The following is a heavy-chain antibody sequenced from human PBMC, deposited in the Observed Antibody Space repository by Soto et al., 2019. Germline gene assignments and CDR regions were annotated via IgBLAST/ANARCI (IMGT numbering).Heavy chain of an antibody. Sequence: PGGSLRLSCAASGFVFRNYAMHCVRQAPGKGLEWVAVISYDGSSKYCADSVKGRFTISRDNSKNTLFLQMNSLRAEDTAVYYCAREEYGDYFFDYWGQGTLVTSPQ. J-gene: IGHJ4*02. CDR3: AREEYGDYFFDY. D-gene: IGHD4-17*01. CDR1: GFVFRNYA. CDR2: ISYDGSSK. V-gene: IGHV3-30*01.